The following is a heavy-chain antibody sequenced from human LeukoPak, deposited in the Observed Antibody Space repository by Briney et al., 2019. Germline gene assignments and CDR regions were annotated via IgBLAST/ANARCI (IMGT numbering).Heavy chain of an antibody. Sequence: SETLSLTCGVYGGSFSGYFWSWIRQPPGKELQWIGEINESGDTKYNPSLKSRVTISVDTSKNQFSLKMRSVTAADTAQYYCATRRAQTTAIRKPLRGFDSWGQGTLVSVSS. CDR2: INESGDT. J-gene: IGHJ4*02. D-gene: IGHD4-17*01. V-gene: IGHV4-34*01. CDR1: GGSFSGYF. CDR3: ATRRAQTTAIRKPLRGFDS.